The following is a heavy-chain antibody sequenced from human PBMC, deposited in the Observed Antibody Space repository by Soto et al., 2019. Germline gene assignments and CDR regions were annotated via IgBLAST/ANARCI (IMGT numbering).Heavy chain of an antibody. V-gene: IGHV1-69*02. J-gene: IGHJ5*02. CDR3: ARPVVPAGFAP. Sequence: QVQLVQSGAEVKKPGSSVKVSCKASGGTFSSYTISWVRQAPGQGLEWMGRIIPILGIANYAQKFQGRGTLTADKSTSAAYMELSSLRSEDTAVYYCARPVVPAGFAPWGQGTLVTVSS. CDR2: IIPILGIA. CDR1: GGTFSSYT. D-gene: IGHD2-2*01.